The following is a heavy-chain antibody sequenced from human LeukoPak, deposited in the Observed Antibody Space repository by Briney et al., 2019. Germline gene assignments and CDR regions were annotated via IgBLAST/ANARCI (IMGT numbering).Heavy chain of an antibody. Sequence: GGSLRPSCATSGFTFSSYEMHWVRQAPGKGLEWVSYISSSGSTIYYADSVKGRFTISRDNAKSSLYLQMNSLRAEDTAVYYCARDYGGSSPFDYWGQGTLVTVSS. J-gene: IGHJ4*02. CDR1: GFTFSSYE. V-gene: IGHV3-48*03. CDR3: ARDYGGSSPFDY. CDR2: ISSSGSTI. D-gene: IGHD4-23*01.